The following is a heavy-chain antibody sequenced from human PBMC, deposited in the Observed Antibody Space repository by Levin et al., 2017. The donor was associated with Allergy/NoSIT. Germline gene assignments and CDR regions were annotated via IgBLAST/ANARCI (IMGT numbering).Heavy chain of an antibody. Sequence: SQTLSLTCTVSGGSISSSYWSWIRQPPGKGLEWIGYIYYSGSTNYNPSLKSRVTISVDTSKNQFSLKLSSVTAADTAVYYCARQTWTTVTTWWFDPWGQGTLVTVSS. V-gene: IGHV4-59*01. D-gene: IGHD4-17*01. CDR3: ARQTWTTVTTWWFDP. CDR1: GGSISSSY. J-gene: IGHJ5*02. CDR2: IYYSGST.